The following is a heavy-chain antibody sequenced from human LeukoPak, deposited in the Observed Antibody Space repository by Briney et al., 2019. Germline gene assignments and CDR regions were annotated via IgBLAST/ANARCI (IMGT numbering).Heavy chain of an antibody. CDR3: ARDIRQWLVLGFDY. Sequence: ASVKVSCKASGCTFTSYYMHWVRQAPGQGLEWMGIINPSGGSTSYAQKFQGRVTMTRDTSISTAYMELSRLRSDDTAVYYCARDIRQWLVLGFDYWGQGTLVTVSS. V-gene: IGHV1-46*01. D-gene: IGHD6-19*01. J-gene: IGHJ4*02. CDR1: GCTFTSYY. CDR2: INPSGGST.